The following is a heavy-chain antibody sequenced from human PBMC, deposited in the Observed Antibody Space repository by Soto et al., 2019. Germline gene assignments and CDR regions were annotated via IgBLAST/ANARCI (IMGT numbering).Heavy chain of an antibody. V-gene: IGHV3-23*01. CDR1: RFTFSSYA. Sequence: GGSLRLSCAASRFTFSSYAMSWVRQAPGKGLEWVSYISGSGGSTYYADSVKGRFTISRDNSKSTLYLQMNSLRAEDTALYYCAKGRSYYYYYGVDVWGQGTTVTVSS. J-gene: IGHJ6*02. CDR2: ISGSGGST. CDR3: AKGRSYYYYYGVDV.